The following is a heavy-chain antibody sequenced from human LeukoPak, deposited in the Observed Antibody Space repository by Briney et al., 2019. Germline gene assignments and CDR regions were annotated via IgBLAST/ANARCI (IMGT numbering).Heavy chain of an antibody. CDR3: ARTAARRFDY. J-gene: IGHJ4*02. Sequence: ASVKVSCKASGYTFPSYFMHWVRQAPGRGLEWMGIIKPTGGGTTYAQKFQGRVTMTRDTSTSTVYMELSSLRSDDTAVYYCARTAARRFDYWGQGTLVTVSS. D-gene: IGHD6-6*01. CDR2: IKPTGGGT. CDR1: GYTFPSYF. V-gene: IGHV1-46*01.